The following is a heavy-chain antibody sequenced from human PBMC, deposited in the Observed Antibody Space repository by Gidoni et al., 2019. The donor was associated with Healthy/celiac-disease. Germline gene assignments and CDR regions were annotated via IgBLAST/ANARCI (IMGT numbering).Heavy chain of an antibody. Sequence: EVQLLESGGGLVQPGGSLRLSCAASGFTFSSYAMRWVRQAPGKGLEWVSAISGSGGSTYYADAVKGRFTISRDNSKNTLYLQMNSLRAEDTAVYYCAKRGVVVAAKGGMDVWGQGTTVTVSS. CDR1: GFTFSSYA. J-gene: IGHJ6*02. V-gene: IGHV3-23*01. D-gene: IGHD2-15*01. CDR3: AKRGVVVAAKGGMDV. CDR2: ISGSGGST.